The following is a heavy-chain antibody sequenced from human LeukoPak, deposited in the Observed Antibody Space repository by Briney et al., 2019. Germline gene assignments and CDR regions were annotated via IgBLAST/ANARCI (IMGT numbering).Heavy chain of an antibody. Sequence: PGGSLRLSCAASGFTISGHWMHWVRQGPGKGLVWVSRINSDGKSIAYADSVKGRFTISRDNANNMLYLQMNSLRAEDTAIYYCAREDTTLVASSRLDYWGQGTLVTVSS. D-gene: IGHD5-18*01. CDR3: AREDTTLVASSRLDY. CDR2: INSDGKSI. V-gene: IGHV3-74*01. J-gene: IGHJ4*02. CDR1: GFTISGHW.